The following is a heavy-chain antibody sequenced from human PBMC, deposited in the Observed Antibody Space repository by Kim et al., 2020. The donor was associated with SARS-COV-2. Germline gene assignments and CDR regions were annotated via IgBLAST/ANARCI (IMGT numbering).Heavy chain of an antibody. Sequence: DYAVSVKSRITINPDTSKNQFSLQLNSVTPGDTAVYYCARAPLAVAGGDYWGQGTLVTVSS. D-gene: IGHD6-19*01. V-gene: IGHV6-1*01. CDR3: ARAPLAVAGGDY. J-gene: IGHJ4*02.